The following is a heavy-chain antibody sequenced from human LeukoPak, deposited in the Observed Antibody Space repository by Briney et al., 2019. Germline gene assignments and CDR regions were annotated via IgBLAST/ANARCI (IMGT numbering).Heavy chain of an antibody. Sequence: GGSLRLSCAASGLTFSNYWMSWVRQAPGKGLEWVANINEDGSEKYYVDSVKGRFTISRDNAKNSLYLQMKSLRADDTVVYFCARPRDYGFDYWGQGTLVTVSS. D-gene: IGHD4-17*01. CDR1: GLTFSNYW. CDR3: ARPRDYGFDY. J-gene: IGHJ4*02. V-gene: IGHV3-7*01. CDR2: INEDGSEK.